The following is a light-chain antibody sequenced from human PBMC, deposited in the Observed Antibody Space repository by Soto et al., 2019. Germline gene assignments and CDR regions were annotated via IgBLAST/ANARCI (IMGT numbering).Light chain of an antibody. CDR3: QQYHNWPPQNT. V-gene: IGKV3-15*01. CDR1: QSVASN. Sequence: EIVMTQSPASLSVSPGDGATLSCRASQSVASNVAWYQQKPGQGPRLLIHGASTRAVGVPARFSGSGSGTEFTLTISSPQSEDFAVSYCQQYHNWPPQNTFGQGTKLQIK. CDR2: GAS. J-gene: IGKJ2*01.